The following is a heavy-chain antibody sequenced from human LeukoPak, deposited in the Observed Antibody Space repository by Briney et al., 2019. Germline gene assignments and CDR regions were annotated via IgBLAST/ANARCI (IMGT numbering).Heavy chain of an antibody. CDR3: ARLLANCSSTSCYAY. D-gene: IGHD2-2*01. Sequence: ASVKASCKASGYTFTGYYMHWVRQAPGQGLEWMGWINPNSGGTNYAQKFQGRVTMTRDTSISTAYMELSRLRSDDTAVYYCARLLANCSSTSCYAYWGQGTLVTVSS. J-gene: IGHJ4*02. CDR2: INPNSGGT. CDR1: GYTFTGYY. V-gene: IGHV1-2*02.